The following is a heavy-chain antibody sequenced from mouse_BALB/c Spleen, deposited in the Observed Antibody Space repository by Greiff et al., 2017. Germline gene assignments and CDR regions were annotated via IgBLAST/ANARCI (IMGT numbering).Heavy chain of an antibody. V-gene: IGHV5-6-5*01. CDR2: ISSGGST. CDR3: ARVYGNYVKAMDY. Sequence: EVMLVESGGGLVKPGGSLKLSCAASGFTFSSYAMSWVRQTPEKRLEWVASISSGGSTYYPDSVKGRFTISRDNARNILYLQMSSLRSEDTAMYYCARVYGNYVKAMDYWGQGTSVTVSS. D-gene: IGHD2-1*01. J-gene: IGHJ4*01. CDR1: GFTFSSYA.